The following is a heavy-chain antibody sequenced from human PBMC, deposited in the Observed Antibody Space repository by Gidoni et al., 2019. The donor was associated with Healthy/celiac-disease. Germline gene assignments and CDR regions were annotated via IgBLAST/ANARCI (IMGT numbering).Heavy chain of an antibody. V-gene: IGHV4-39*01. CDR3: ARGLTGYFKGGDDAFDI. CDR1: RGPISSSSYY. Sequence: QLQLQESGPGLVKPSETLSLTCPVSRGPISSSSYYWGWIRQPPGKGLEWIGSIYYSGSTYYNPSLKSRVTISVDTSKNQFSLKLSSVTAAETAVYYCARGLTGYFKGGDDAFDIWGQGTMVTVSS. CDR2: IYYSGST. J-gene: IGHJ3*02. D-gene: IGHD3-9*01.